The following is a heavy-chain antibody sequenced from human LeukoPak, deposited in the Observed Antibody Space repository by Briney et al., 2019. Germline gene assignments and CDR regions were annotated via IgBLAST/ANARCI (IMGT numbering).Heavy chain of an antibody. J-gene: IGHJ4*02. CDR1: GFTFSSYA. Sequence: PGGSLRLSCAASGFTFSSYAMHWVRQAPGKGLEWVAVISYDGSNKYYADSVKGRFTISRDNSKNTLYLQMNSLRAEDTAVYYCATGGVAGYSSSWSPSELDYWGQGTLVTVSS. CDR3: ATGGVAGYSSSWSPSELDY. CDR2: ISYDGSNK. D-gene: IGHD6-13*01. V-gene: IGHV3-30-3*01.